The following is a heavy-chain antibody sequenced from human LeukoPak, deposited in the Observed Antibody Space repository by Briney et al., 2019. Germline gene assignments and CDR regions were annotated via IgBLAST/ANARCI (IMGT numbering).Heavy chain of an antibody. CDR3: ARDAPGGYVNWFDP. CDR2: IIPIFGTA. CDR1: GGTFSSYA. V-gene: IGHV1-69*13. J-gene: IGHJ5*02. Sequence: ASVKVSCKASGGTFSSYAISWVRQASGQGLEWMGGIIPIFGTANYAQKFQGRVTITADESTSTAYMELSSLRSEDTAVYYCARDAPGGYVNWFDPWGQGTLVTVSS. D-gene: IGHD2-2*01.